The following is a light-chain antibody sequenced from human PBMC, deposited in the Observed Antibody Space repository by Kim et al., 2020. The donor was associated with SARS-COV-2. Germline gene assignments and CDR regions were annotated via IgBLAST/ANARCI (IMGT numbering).Light chain of an antibody. CDR3: QQDNSFPPWT. CDR1: QDINTW. V-gene: IGKV1-12*01. J-gene: IGKJ1*01. Sequence: SVGDRVTIKCRASQDINTWLGWYQQKPGKAPKLLIYGADNLQRGVPSRFSGSGSGTDFTLTISRLQPDDCATYYCQQDNSFPPWTFGQGTQVEIK. CDR2: GAD.